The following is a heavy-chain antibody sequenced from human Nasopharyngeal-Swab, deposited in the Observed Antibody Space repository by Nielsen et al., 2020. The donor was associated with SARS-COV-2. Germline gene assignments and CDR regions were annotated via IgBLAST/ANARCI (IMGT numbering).Heavy chain of an antibody. J-gene: IGHJ5*02. V-gene: IGHV3-74*01. CDR2: ISPDGMDP. CDR1: GFSLSDYW. D-gene: IGHD3-10*01. CDR3: ARGRNYRAKENWFDP. Sequence: GESLKISCVASGFSLSDYWMHWVRQVPGQGLMWVSRISPDGMDPRYADSVKGRFTISRDNSKNTVHLQMSGLTAEDTGLYFCARGRNYRAKENWFDPWGQGTLVTVSS.